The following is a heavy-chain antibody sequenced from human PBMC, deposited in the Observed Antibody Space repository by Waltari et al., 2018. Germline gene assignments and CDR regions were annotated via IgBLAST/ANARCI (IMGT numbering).Heavy chain of an antibody. V-gene: IGHV3-30*04. D-gene: IGHD3-22*01. Sequence: QVQLVESGGGVVQPGRSLSLSCIASEFTFSSYAMHWVRQAPGKGLEWVAVISYNERNIYYVDSVKGRFTISRDNSKKMLYLQMNSLITEDTAVYYCARDYCDRTNCHGMDVWGQGTTVIVSS. CDR1: EFTFSSYA. J-gene: IGHJ6*02. CDR3: ARDYCDRTNCHGMDV. CDR2: ISYNERNI.